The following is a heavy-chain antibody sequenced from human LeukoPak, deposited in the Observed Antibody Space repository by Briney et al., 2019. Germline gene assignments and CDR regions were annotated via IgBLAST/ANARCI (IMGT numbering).Heavy chain of an antibody. CDR2: ISGSGGST. CDR3: ARNVDTAMVDY. D-gene: IGHD5-18*01. J-gene: IGHJ4*02. CDR1: GFTFSNYA. V-gene: IGHV3-23*01. Sequence: GGSLRLSCAASGFTFSNYAMSWVRQAPGKGLEWVSAISGSGGSTYYADSVKGRFTISGDNSKHTLYLQMNSLRAEDTAVYYCARNVDTAMVDYWGQGTLVTVSS.